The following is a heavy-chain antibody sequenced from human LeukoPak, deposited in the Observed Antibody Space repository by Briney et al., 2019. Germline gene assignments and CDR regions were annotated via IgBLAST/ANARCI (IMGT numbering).Heavy chain of an antibody. J-gene: IGHJ1*01. CDR2: ISYDGSNK. CDR3: PRDPHSSGWPEYFQH. CDR1: GFTFSSYA. Sequence: GGSLRLSFAASGFTFSSYAMHWVRQAPGKGLEWVAVISYDGSNKYYADYVKGRFTISRDNSKNTLYLQMNSLRAEDTAVYYCPRDPHSSGWPEYFQHWGQGTLVTVSS. D-gene: IGHD6-19*01. V-gene: IGHV3-30-3*01.